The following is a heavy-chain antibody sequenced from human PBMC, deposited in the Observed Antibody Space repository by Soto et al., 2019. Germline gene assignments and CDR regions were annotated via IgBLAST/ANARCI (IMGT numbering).Heavy chain of an antibody. V-gene: IGHV1-2*02. D-gene: IGHD2-2*01. CDR1: GYTFTGYY. CDR3: ARVLCHTDDCSSTYSPASAFDI. CDR2: INPNSGGT. Sequence: GASVKVSCKASGYTFTGYYMHWVRQAPGQGLEWMGWINPNSGGTNYAQKFQGRVTMTRDTSISTAYMELSRLRSDDTVVYYCARVLCHTDDCSSTYSPASAFDIWGQGTMVTVSS. J-gene: IGHJ3*02.